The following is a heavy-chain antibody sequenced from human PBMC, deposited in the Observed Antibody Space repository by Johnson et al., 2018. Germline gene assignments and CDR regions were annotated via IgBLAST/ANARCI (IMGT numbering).Heavy chain of an antibody. CDR2: IDYSSTYI. D-gene: IGHD4/OR15-4a*01. CDR3: ARAGIEGANYNWFDP. CDR1: GFTFSTYY. J-gene: IGHJ5*02. Sequence: VQLVQSGGGLVKPGGSLRLSCAASGFTFSTYYMNWVRQAPGKGLEWVSCIDYSSTYIYYADSVTGRFTISRENAKNSLYLQMNSLRAEATAVYYCARAGIEGANYNWFDPWGQGTLVTVSS. V-gene: IGHV3-21*01.